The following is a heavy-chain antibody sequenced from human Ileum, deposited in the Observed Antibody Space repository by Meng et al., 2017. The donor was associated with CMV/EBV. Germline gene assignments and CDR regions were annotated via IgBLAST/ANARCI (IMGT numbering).Heavy chain of an antibody. CDR1: GDSSSGYH. D-gene: IGHD3-10*01. V-gene: IGHV4-4*07. CDR2: LRTSGTT. J-gene: IGHJ4*02. Sequence: HRQSAGRGLWKPSETLSLTCIAPGDSSSGYHWTWIRKPAGKGLEWIGRLRTSGTTDHNPSRKSRVTLSIDTSKNQFSLKLNSVTAADTAVYYCGRAGARGVPVDMWGQGTLVTVSS. CDR3: GRAGARGVPVDM.